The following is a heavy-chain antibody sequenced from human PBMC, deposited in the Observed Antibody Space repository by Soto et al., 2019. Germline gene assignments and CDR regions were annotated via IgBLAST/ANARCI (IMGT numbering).Heavy chain of an antibody. CDR2: INPMLRIT. D-gene: IGHD3-10*01. CDR3: AGDAPPRSGIYYGMDV. J-gene: IGHJ6*02. Sequence: QVQLVQSGAEVKKPGSSVKVSCKASGNNFNNYFINWVRQVPGQGLEWMGGINPMLRITQYRQQFQGRITVTADRSTGKSYVELSCLESEDTAVYYCAGDAPPRSGIYYGMDVWGQGTTITVS. CDR1: GNNFNNYF. V-gene: IGHV1-69*17.